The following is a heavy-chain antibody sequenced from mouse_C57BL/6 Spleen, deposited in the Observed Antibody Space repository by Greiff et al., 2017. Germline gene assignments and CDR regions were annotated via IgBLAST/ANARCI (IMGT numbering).Heavy chain of an antibody. D-gene: IGHD2-2*01. V-gene: IGHV14-2*01. CDR1: GFNIKDYY. J-gene: IGHJ3*01. CDR2: IAPEDGET. Sequence: VQLKQSGAELVKPGASVTLSCTASGFNIKDYYMHWVKQTTEQGLEWIGRIAPEDGETKYAPTFQGKATITADTSSNTAYLQLSSLTSEDTAVYYCARRVSTMVKSAYWGQGTLVTVSA. CDR3: ARRVSTMVKSAY.